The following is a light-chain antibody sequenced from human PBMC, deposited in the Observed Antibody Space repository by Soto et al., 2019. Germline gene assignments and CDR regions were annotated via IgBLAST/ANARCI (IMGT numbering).Light chain of an antibody. Sequence: IQMTQXXSSLSASVGDRVTXTFQASQNINNYLNWYQQKPGRAPKLLIYDASNLEAGVPSRFRGSGSGTDFTFTISRLQPEDIATYYCQQYENLPTFAQGTRLEVK. CDR2: DAS. J-gene: IGKJ5*01. CDR1: QNINNY. V-gene: IGKV1-33*01. CDR3: QQYENLPT.